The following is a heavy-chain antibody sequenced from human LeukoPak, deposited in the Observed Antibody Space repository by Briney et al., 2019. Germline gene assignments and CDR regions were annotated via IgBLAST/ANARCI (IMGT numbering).Heavy chain of an antibody. CDR1: GGSISSGDYY. Sequence: SETLSLTCTVSGGSISSGDYYWSWIRQPPGKGLEWIGYIYYSGSTYYNPSLKSRVTISVDTSKNQFSLKLSSVTAAATAVYYCASAMVRGIGGGDYWGQGTLVTVSS. V-gene: IGHV4-30-4*01. CDR2: IYYSGST. D-gene: IGHD3-10*01. J-gene: IGHJ4*02. CDR3: ASAMVRGIGGGDY.